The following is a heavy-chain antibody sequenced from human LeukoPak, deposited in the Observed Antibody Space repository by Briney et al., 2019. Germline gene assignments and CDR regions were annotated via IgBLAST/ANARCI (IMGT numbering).Heavy chain of an antibody. J-gene: IGHJ4*02. CDR1: GFTFSSSA. CDR2: ISNNGGYT. V-gene: IGHV3-23*01. CDR3: AKDSIPQTYYYDSSGYYPFDY. D-gene: IGHD3-22*01. Sequence: GGSLRLSCAASGFTFSSSAMSWVRQAPGKGLEWVSAISNNGGYTYYADSVKGRFTISRDNSKNTLYLQMNSLRAEDTAVYYCAKDSIPQTYYYDSSGYYPFDYWGQGTLVTVSS.